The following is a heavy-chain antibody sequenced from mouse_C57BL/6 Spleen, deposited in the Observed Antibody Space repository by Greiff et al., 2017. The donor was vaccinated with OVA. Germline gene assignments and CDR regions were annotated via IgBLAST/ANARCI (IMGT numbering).Heavy chain of an antibody. CDR1: GFTFSSYG. Sequence: EVQGVESGGDLVKPGGSLKLSCAASGFTFSSYGMSWVRQTPDKRLEWVATISSGGSYTYYPDSVKGRFTISRDNAKNTLYLQMSSLKSEDTAVYYCARQGWENYWGQGTTLTVSS. CDR3: ARQGWENY. J-gene: IGHJ2*01. CDR2: ISSGGSYT. D-gene: IGHD1-1*02. V-gene: IGHV5-6*01.